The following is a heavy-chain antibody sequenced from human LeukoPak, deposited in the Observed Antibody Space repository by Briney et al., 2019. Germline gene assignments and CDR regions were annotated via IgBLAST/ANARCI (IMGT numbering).Heavy chain of an antibody. Sequence: ASVKVSCKASGGTFSSYAISWVRQAPGQGLEWMGRIIPILGIANYAQKFQGRVMITADKSTSTAYMELSSLRSEDTAVYYCARKGPGTAMAYYYYGMDVWGQGTTVTVSS. CDR3: ARKGPGTAMAYYYYGMDV. D-gene: IGHD5-18*01. J-gene: IGHJ6*02. CDR2: IIPILGIA. V-gene: IGHV1-69*04. CDR1: GGTFSSYA.